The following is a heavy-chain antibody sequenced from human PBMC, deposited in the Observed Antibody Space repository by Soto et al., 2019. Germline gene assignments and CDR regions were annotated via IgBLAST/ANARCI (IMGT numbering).Heavy chain of an antibody. CDR2: IYYSGST. J-gene: IGHJ6*03. V-gene: IGHV4-59*08. CDR1: GGSISSYY. Sequence: TSETLSLTCTVSGGSISSYYWSWIRQPPGKGLEWIGYIYYSGSTNYNPSLKSRVTISVDTSKNQFSLRLSSVTAADTAVYYCASGFYYYMDVWGKGTTVTVSS. CDR3: ASGFYYYMDV.